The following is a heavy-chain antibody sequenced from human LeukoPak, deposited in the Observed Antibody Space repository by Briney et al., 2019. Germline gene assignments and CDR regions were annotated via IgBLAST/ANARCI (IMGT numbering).Heavy chain of an antibody. Sequence: GGSLRLSCAASGFTFSDYYMSWIRQAPGKGLEWVSYISSSGSTIYYADSVKGRFTISRDNAKNSLYLQMNSLRAEDTAVYYCARVQKLRYFDWLKENYGMDVWGQGTTVTVSS. CDR2: ISSSGSTI. V-gene: IGHV3-11*04. D-gene: IGHD3-9*01. J-gene: IGHJ6*02. CDR3: ARVQKLRYFDWLKENYGMDV. CDR1: GFTFSDYY.